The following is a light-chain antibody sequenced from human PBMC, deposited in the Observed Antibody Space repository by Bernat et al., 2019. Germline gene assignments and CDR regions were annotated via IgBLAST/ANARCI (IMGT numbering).Light chain of an antibody. CDR2: GAS. V-gene: IGKV3-15*01. CDR3: QQYDDWPPYT. J-gene: IGKJ2*01. Sequence: EIVMTQSPATLSVSPGERATLSCSASQSIRSNLAWYQQKPGQAPRLLIYGASTRATGIPARFSGSGSGTEFTLTISSLQSEDFAVYYCQQYDDWPPYTFGQGTNLEIK. CDR1: QSIRSN.